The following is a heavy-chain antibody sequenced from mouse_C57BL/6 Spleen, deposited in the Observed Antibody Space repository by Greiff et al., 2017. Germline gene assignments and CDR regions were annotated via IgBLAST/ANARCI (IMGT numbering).Heavy chain of an antibody. CDR3: TRRYYGFDY. D-gene: IGHD1-1*01. V-gene: IGHV1-15*01. J-gene: IGHJ2*01. Sequence: VKLVESGAELVRPGASVTLSCKASGYTFTDYEMHWVKQTPVHGLEWIGAIDPETGGTAYNQKFKGKAILTADKSSSTAYMELRSLTSEDSAVYYCTRRYYGFDYWGQGTTLTVSS. CDR2: IDPETGGT. CDR1: GYTFTDYE.